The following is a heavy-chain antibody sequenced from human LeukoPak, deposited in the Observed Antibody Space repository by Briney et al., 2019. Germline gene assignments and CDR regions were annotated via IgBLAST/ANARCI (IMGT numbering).Heavy chain of an antibody. CDR2: VYHTGAS. CDR1: GASINNYY. Sequence: SETLSLTCSVSGASINNYYCTWIRQPPGKGLEWIGYVYHTGASGYHPPLKSRVAMSLDTSKNQVSLNLRSVTAADTAVYFCTRVVNGGHFDYWGQGTLATVPS. CDR3: TRVVNGGHFDY. V-gene: IGHV4-59*01. D-gene: IGHD2-8*01. J-gene: IGHJ4*02.